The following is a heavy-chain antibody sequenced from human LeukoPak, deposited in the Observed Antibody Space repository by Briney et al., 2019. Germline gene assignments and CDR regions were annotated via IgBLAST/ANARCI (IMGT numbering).Heavy chain of an antibody. D-gene: IGHD6-25*01. CDR1: GFTFSSYA. V-gene: IGHV3-30-3*01. J-gene: IGHJ5*02. CDR2: ISYDGSNK. CDR3: ATSDDAAGTS. Sequence: GGSLRLSCAASGFTFSSYAMHWVRQAPGKGLEWVAVISYDGSNKYYADSVKGRFTISRDNSKNTLYLQMTSLRADDTAVYYCATSDDAAGTSWGQGTLVAVSS.